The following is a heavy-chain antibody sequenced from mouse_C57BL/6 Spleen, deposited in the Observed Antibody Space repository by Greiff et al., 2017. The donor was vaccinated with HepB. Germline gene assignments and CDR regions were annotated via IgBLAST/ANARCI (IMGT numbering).Heavy chain of an antibody. CDR2: ISDGGSYT. J-gene: IGHJ3*01. V-gene: IGHV5-4*03. D-gene: IGHD1-1*01. Sequence: EVKLMKSGGGLVKPGGSLKLSFAASGFTFSGYALSWVRQTPEKSLEWVATISDGGSYTYYPDNVKGRFTISRDNAKNNLYLQMSHLKSEDTAMYYCARPPYYYGSSFSWFAYWGQGTLVTVSA. CDR3: ARPPYYYGSSFSWFAY. CDR1: GFTFSGYA.